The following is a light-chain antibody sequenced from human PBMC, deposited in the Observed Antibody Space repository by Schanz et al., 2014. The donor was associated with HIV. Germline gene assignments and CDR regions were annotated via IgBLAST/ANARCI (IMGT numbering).Light chain of an antibody. Sequence: QSVLTQPPSVSAAPGQRVTISCTGTSSDVGTYDYVSWYQQHPGKAPKLMIYDVSYRPSEDSDRFSGSKSDNSASLTISGLQPEDEADYYCSSYTTTSALFVFGSGTKLTVL. CDR1: SSDVGTYDY. V-gene: IGLV2-14*03. CDR2: DVS. J-gene: IGLJ1*01. CDR3: SSYTTTSALFV.